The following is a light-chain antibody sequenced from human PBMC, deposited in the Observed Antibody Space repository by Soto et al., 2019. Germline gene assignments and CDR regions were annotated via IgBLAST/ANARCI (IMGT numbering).Light chain of an antibody. J-gene: IGKJ1*01. Sequence: DIQMTQSPSSLSASVGDRVTITCRTSQSINTYLNWYQQKPGKAPKLLIYGASSLQSGVPLRFSGSGSGTDFTLTISSLQPEDFATYYCQQANAFPVTFGQGTKVEI. CDR2: GAS. V-gene: IGKV1-39*01. CDR1: QSINTY. CDR3: QQANAFPVT.